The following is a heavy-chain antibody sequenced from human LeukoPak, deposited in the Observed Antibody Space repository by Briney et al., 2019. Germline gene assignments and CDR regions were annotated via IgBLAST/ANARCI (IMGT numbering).Heavy chain of an antibody. V-gene: IGHV4-4*02. Sequence: SGALSLTRVLSVGSLNSINWWVWVRQPPGQGLEWIGEMYLTGGFNYNPPLKSRVTISLDKSQNQFSLRLSSVTAADTAVSYCARKPRDGHTFDYWGQGTLVTVSS. CDR3: ARKPRDGHTFDY. J-gene: IGHJ4*02. CDR1: VGSLNSINW. CDR2: MYLTGGF.